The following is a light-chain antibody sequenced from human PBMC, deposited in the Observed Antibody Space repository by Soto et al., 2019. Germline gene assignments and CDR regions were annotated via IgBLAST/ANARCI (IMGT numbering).Light chain of an antibody. V-gene: IGKV3-20*01. CDR3: QHFVNSLTWT. Sequence: EIVLTQSPGTLSLSPGERATLSCRASQSVSSTYLIWYQQKPGQAPSLLIYGASSRATGVPDRFSGGGSGTDFTPTISRLEPEDLAVYYCQHFVNSLTWTFGQGTKVEIK. CDR2: GAS. J-gene: IGKJ1*01. CDR1: QSVSSTY.